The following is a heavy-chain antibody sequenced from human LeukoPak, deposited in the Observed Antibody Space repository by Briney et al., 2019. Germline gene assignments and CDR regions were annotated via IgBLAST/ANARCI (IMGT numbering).Heavy chain of an antibody. CDR2: IPHDGSNK. J-gene: IGHJ4*02. V-gene: IGHV3-30*03. CDR3: ARGSYFLLDY. Sequence: GRSLRLSCAASGFTFSSYGMHWVRQAPGKGLEWVAVIPHDGSNKYYADSVKGRFTISRDNSKNTLYLQMNSLRAEDTAVYYCARGSYFLLDYWGQGTLVTVSS. CDR1: GFTFSSYG. D-gene: IGHD1-26*01.